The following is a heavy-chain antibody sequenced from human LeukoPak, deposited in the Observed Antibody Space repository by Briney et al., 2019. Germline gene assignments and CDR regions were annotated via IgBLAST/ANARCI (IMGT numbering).Heavy chain of an antibody. D-gene: IGHD2-2*01. CDR3: AGDEAPGIVVVPAPGP. J-gene: IGHJ5*02. V-gene: IGHV4-38-2*02. CDR2: IYYSGST. Sequence: SETLSLTCTVSGYSISSGYYWGWIRQPPGKGLKWVGSIYYSGSTYYNPSLKSRVTISVDRSKNQFSLKLSSVTAADTAVYYCAGDEAPGIVVVPAPGPWGQGTLVTVSS. CDR1: GYSISSGYY.